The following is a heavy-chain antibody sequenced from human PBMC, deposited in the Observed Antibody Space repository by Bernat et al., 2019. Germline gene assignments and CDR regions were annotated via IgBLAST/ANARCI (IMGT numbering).Heavy chain of an antibody. V-gene: IGHV3-23*01. CDR1: GFTFSTYA. D-gene: IGHD4-17*01. CDR2: ISTSGDNT. CDR3: EGRYDYGDYVGY. J-gene: IGHJ4*02. Sequence: EVQLLESGGGLVQPGGSLRLSCVASGFTFSTYAMSWLRQAPGKGLEWVSAISTSGDNTYYADSVKGRFTSSRDNSKSTLYLQMNSLRAEDTAVYYCEGRYDYGDYVGYWGRGTLVTVSS.